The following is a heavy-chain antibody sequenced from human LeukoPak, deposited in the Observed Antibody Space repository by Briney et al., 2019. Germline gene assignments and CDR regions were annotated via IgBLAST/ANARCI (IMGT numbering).Heavy chain of an antibody. Sequence: PGGSLRLSCAASGFTVSNNYMTWVRQVPGKGLEWVSVFYSGASTYHADSVKGRFTISRDKSKNTLFLQMNSLRAEDTAVYYCARYSGSYPYYLDYWGQGTLVTVSS. CDR2: FYSGAST. D-gene: IGHD1-26*01. V-gene: IGHV3-53*01. J-gene: IGHJ4*02. CDR3: ARYSGSYPYYLDY. CDR1: GFTVSNNY.